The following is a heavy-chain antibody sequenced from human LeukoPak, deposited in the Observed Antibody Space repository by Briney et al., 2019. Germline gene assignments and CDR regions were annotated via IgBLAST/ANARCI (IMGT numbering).Heavy chain of an antibody. CDR3: ATLFRGVDSNPSYYYYYMDV. Sequence: ASVKVSCKASGYTFTSYYMHWVRQAPGQGLEWMGIINPSGGSTSYAQKFQGRVTMTEDTSTDTAYMELSSLRSEDTAVYYCATLFRGVDSNPSYYYYYMDVWGNGTTVTVSS. J-gene: IGHJ6*03. V-gene: IGHV1-46*01. CDR2: INPSGGST. CDR1: GYTFTSYY. D-gene: IGHD3-10*01.